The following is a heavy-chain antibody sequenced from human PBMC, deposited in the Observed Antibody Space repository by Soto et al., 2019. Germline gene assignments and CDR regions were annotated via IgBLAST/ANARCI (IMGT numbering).Heavy chain of an antibody. V-gene: IGHV3-7*03. Sequence: EVQLVESGGGLVQPGGSLRLSCAASGFTFSRYWMSWVRQAPGKGLEWVANIKYDGREKFYVDSVEGRFTISRDNATDSLFLHMNSLRAEDTALYYCARDTSGLYPALDYWGQGALVTVSS. J-gene: IGHJ4*02. CDR3: ARDTSGLYPALDY. D-gene: IGHD6-19*01. CDR1: GFTFSRYW. CDR2: IKYDGREK.